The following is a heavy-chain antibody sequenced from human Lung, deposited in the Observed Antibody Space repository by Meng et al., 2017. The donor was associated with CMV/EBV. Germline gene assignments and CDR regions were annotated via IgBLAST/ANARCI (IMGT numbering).Heavy chain of an antibody. CDR1: GYTFTSYD. CDR2: MNPNSGNT. D-gene: IGHD3-3*01. V-gene: IGHV1-8*01. Sequence: ASVXVSXKASGYTFTSYDINWVRQATGQGLEWMGWMNPNSGNTGYAQKFQGRVTMTRNTSISTAYMELSSLRSEDTAVYYCARCYDFWSGYYSQDHYYYYGMDVGXQGTXVTV. J-gene: IGHJ6*02. CDR3: ARCYDFWSGYYSQDHYYYYGMDV.